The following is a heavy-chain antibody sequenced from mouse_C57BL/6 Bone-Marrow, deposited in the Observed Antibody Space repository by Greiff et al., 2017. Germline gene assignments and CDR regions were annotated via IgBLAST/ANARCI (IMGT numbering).Heavy chain of an antibody. CDR3: ARGGWLLRGGYYFDY. CDR1: GYTFTSYW. V-gene: IGHV1-59*01. D-gene: IGHD2-3*01. J-gene: IGHJ2*01. Sequence: QVQLQQPGAELVRPGTSVKLSCKASGYTFTSYWMHWVKQRPGQGLEWIGVIDPSDSYTNYNQKFKGKATLTVDTSSSTAYMQLSSLTSEDSAVXYCARGGWLLRGGYYFDYWGQGTTLTVSS. CDR2: IDPSDSYT.